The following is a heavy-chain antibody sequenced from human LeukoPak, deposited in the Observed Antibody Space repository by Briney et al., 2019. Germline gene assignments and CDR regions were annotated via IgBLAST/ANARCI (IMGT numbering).Heavy chain of an antibody. J-gene: IGHJ4*02. CDR3: ARFGDDSSGYYYIDY. CDR1: GGSISSYY. CDR2: IYYGGST. Sequence: PSETLSLTCTVSGGSISSYYWSWIRQPPGKGLEWIGYIYYGGSTNYNPSLKSRVTISVDTSKNQFSLKLSSVTAADTAVYYCARFGDDSSGYYYIDYWGQGTLVTVSS. V-gene: IGHV4-59*01. D-gene: IGHD3-22*01.